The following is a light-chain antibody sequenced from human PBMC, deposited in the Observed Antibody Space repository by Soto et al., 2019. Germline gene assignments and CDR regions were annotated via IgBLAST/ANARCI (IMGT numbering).Light chain of an antibody. CDR3: QLRSSPPLP. Sequence: IVMTQAPATLSVSPGERATLSCRASESVRDELGWYQQKPGQAPRLLIFDSSNRATGIPARFSGSGYGTDFTLSTSSLEPEDFAVYHCQLRSSPPLPFGQGTRLGMK. CDR2: DSS. V-gene: IGKV3-11*01. CDR1: ESVRDE. J-gene: IGKJ5*01.